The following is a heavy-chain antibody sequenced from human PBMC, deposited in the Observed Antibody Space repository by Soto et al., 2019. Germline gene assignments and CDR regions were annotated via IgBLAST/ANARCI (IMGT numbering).Heavy chain of an antibody. J-gene: IGHJ6*02. CDR3: CRSGPRGYSGYGRRRPPPGMDV. Sequence: GGSLRLSCAASGFTFSSYAIHWVRQAPCKGLEWVAVISYDGSNKYYADSVKGRFTISRDNSKNTLYLQMNSLRAEDTALYYFCRSGPRGYSGYGRRRPPPGMDVFGQGTTVTFCS. V-gene: IGHV3-30-3*01. D-gene: IGHD5-12*01. CDR1: GFTFSSYA. CDR2: ISYDGSNK.